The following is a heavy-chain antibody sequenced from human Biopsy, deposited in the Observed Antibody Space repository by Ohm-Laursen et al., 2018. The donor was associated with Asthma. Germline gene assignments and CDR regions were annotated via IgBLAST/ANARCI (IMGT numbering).Heavy chain of an antibody. D-gene: IGHD5-12*01. Sequence: SLRLSCTASGFTFSSYAMHWVRQAPGKGLEWVAVISYDGSNKYYADSVKGRFTISRDNSKNTLYLQLNSLRAGDTVVYYCARARSGNYFDYWGQGTLVTVSS. CDR2: ISYDGSNK. CDR1: GFTFSSYA. CDR3: ARARSGNYFDY. J-gene: IGHJ4*02. V-gene: IGHV3-30-3*01.